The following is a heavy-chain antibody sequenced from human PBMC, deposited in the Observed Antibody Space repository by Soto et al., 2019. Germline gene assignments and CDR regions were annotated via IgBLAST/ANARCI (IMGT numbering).Heavy chain of an antibody. CDR1: GYSFTTYW. Sequence: PGESLKISCNASGYSFTTYWIAWVRQTPGKGLEWMGIINPGEFDFDTRYSPSFQGQVTISADRSTSTAYLQWSSLKASDSAIYYCARHEQFYYAYYGMDVWGQGTTVTVSS. CDR3: ARHEQFYYAYYGMDV. J-gene: IGHJ6*02. CDR2: INPGEFDFDT. V-gene: IGHV5-51*01. D-gene: IGHD6-19*01.